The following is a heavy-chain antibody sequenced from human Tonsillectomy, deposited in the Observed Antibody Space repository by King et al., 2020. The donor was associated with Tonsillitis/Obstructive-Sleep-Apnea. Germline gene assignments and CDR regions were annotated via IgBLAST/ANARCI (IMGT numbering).Heavy chain of an antibody. J-gene: IGHJ4*02. CDR1: GYSFTSHW. D-gene: IGHD2-21*01. Sequence: VQLVESGAEVKKPGESLKISCQASGYSFTSHWIGWVRQMPGKGLECMGIINPADSDTRYSPSFRGQVTISADKSISSAYLQWSSLKASDTAMYYCMRRCGGDCSNADFWGQGTLLTVSS. V-gene: IGHV5-51*01. CDR2: INPADSDT. CDR3: MRRCGGDCSNADF.